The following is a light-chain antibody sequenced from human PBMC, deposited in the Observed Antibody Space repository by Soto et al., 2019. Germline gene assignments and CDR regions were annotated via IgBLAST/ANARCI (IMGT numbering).Light chain of an antibody. Sequence: QSVLTQPPSASGTPGQTVTISSSGSSSNIGSNYVFWYQHLPGTAPKLLIYGNNQRPSGVPDRFSGSRSGTSASLAISGLRPEDEADDYCAVWDDSLSGVVFGGGTKLTVL. J-gene: IGLJ3*02. CDR3: AVWDDSLSGVV. V-gene: IGLV1-47*01. CDR1: SSNIGSNY. CDR2: GNN.